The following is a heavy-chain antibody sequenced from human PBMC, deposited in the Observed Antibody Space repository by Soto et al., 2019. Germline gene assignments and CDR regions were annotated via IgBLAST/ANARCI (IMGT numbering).Heavy chain of an antibody. CDR2: ISSSSSYI. J-gene: IGHJ3*02. CDR1: GFTFSSYS. V-gene: IGHV3-21*01. D-gene: IGHD2-15*01. Sequence: VGSLRLSCAASGFTFSSYSMNWVRQAPGKGLEWVSSISSSSSYIYYADSVKGRFTISRDNAKNSLYLQMNSLRAEDTAVYYCARDRVSATRGYDAFDIWGQGTMVTVSS. CDR3: ARDRVSATRGYDAFDI.